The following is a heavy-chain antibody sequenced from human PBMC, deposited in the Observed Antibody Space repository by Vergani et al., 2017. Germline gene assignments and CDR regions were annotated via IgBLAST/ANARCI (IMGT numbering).Heavy chain of an antibody. J-gene: IGHJ3*01. CDR3: VRDVRVSRT. CDR1: GFTFSSYW. V-gene: IGHV3-7*01. CDR2: IKQDGSEK. Sequence: EVQLVESGGGLVQPGGSLRLSCAASGFTFSSYWMSWVRQAPGKGLEWVANIKQDGSEKYYVNSVKGRFTISRDNAKNSLYLDMSSLRAEDTAVYYCVRDVRVSRTWGQGTLVAVSS.